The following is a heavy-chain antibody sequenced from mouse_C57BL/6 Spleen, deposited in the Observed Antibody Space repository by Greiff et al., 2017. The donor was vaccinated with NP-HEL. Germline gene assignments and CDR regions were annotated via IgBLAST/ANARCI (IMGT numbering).Heavy chain of an antibody. Sequence: EVQGVESGGGLVKPGGSLKLSCAASGFTFSDYGMHWVRQAPEKGLEWVAYISSGSSTIYYADTVKGRFTISRDNDKNTLFLQMTSLRSEDTAMYYCARDDYYGSNPGAYWGQGTRVTVSA. CDR2: ISSGSSTI. V-gene: IGHV5-17*01. CDR3: ARDDYYGSNPGAY. CDR1: GFTFSDYG. J-gene: IGHJ3*01. D-gene: IGHD1-1*01.